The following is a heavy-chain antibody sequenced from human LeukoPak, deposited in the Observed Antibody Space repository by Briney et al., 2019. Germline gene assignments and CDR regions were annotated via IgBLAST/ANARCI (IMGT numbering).Heavy chain of an antibody. CDR2: IYTSGST. CDR3: ARAQRCTNGVCYIFRDAFDI. J-gene: IGHJ3*02. Sequence: SETLSLTCTVSGGSISSYYWSCIRQPAGKGLEWIGRIYTSGSTNYNPSLKSRVTMSVDTSKNQFSLKLSSVTAADTAVYYCARAQRCTNGVCYIFRDAFDIWGQGTMVTVSS. V-gene: IGHV4-4*07. CDR1: GGSISSYY. D-gene: IGHD2-8*01.